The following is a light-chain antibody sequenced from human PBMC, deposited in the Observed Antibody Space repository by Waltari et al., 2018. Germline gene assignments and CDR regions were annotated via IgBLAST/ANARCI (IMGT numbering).Light chain of an antibody. CDR1: QSVKNN. J-gene: IGKJ4*01. Sequence: DIQMTQSPSTLSASVGARVTITCRASQSVKNNLAWYQQKPGKAPKVVIHKSSRLESGVPSRFSGSGYGTEFTLTTSSLQPDDFATCYCQEYDTLPVTFGGGTKVEIK. V-gene: IGKV1-5*03. CDR2: KSS. CDR3: QEYDTLPVT.